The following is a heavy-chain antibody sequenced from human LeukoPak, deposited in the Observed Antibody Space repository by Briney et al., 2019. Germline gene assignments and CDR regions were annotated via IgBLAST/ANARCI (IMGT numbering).Heavy chain of an antibody. J-gene: IGHJ4*02. D-gene: IGHD2-21*02. Sequence: PSETLSLTCAVYGGSFSGYYWSWIRQPPGKGLEWIGEINHSGSTNYNPSLKSRVTISVDTSKNQFSLKLSSVTAADTAVYYCARVGVTLPRGYFGYWGQGTLVTVSS. CDR3: ARVGVTLPRGYFGY. CDR2: INHSGST. V-gene: IGHV4-34*01. CDR1: GGSFSGYY.